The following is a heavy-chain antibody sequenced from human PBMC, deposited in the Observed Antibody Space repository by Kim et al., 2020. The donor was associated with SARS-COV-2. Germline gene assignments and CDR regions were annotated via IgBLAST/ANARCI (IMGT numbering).Heavy chain of an antibody. CDR2: FDPEDGET. Sequence: ASVKVSCKFSGYTLIELSMHWVRQAPGKGLEWMGGFDPEDGETIYAQKFQGRVTMTEDTSTDTAYMELSSLRSEDTAVYYCATTPSLARADWFDPWGQGTLVTVSS. CDR1: GYTLIELS. J-gene: IGHJ5*02. CDR3: ATTPSLARADWFDP. V-gene: IGHV1-24*01. D-gene: IGHD2-15*01.